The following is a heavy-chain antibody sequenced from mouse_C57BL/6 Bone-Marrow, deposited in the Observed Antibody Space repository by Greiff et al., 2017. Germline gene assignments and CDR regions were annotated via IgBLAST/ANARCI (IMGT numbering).Heavy chain of an antibody. J-gene: IGHJ4*01. CDR1: GYTFTSYT. Sequence: QVQLQQSGAELARPGASVKMSCKASGYTFTSYTMHWVKQRPGQGLEWIGYINPSSGYTKYNQKFKDKATLTADKSSSTAYMQLSSLTSEDSAVYYCERKGGNYYAMDYWGQGTSVTVSS. V-gene: IGHV1-4*01. D-gene: IGHD2-1*01. CDR2: INPSSGYT. CDR3: ERKGGNYYAMDY.